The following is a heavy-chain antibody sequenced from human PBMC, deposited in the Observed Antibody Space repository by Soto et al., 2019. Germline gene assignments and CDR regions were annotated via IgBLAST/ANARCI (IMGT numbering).Heavy chain of an antibody. V-gene: IGHV4-30-4*01. CDR2: IYYSGST. CDR3: ARGGYSYGFDY. Sequence: TSETLSLTCTVSGGSISSGDYYWSWIRQPPGKGLEWIGYIYYSGSTYYNPSLKSRVTISVDTSKNQFSLKLSSVTAADTAVYYCARGGYSYGFDYWGQGTLVTVSS. CDR1: GGSISSGDYY. J-gene: IGHJ4*02. D-gene: IGHD5-18*01.